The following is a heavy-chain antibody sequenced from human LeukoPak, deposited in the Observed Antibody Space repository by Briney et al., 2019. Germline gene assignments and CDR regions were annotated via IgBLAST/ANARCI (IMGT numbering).Heavy chain of an antibody. CDR2: IYYSGST. CDR3: ARGEAVAGPPDWFDP. V-gene: IGHV4-61*01. D-gene: IGHD6-19*01. J-gene: IGHJ5*02. CDR1: GGSISSSSYY. Sequence: SETLSLTCTVSGGSISSSSYYWSWIRQPPGKGLEWIGYIYYSGSTNYNPSLKSRVTISVDTSKNQFSLKLSSVTAADTAVYYCARGEAVAGPPDWFDPWGQGTLVTVSS.